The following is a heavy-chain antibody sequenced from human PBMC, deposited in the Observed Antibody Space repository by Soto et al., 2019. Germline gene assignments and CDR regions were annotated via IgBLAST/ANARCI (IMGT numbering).Heavy chain of an antibody. V-gene: IGHV1-8*01. CDR3: ARENSSGWYDAFDI. CDR2: MNPNSGNT. J-gene: IGHJ3*02. D-gene: IGHD6-19*01. Sequence: GASVKVSCKASGYTFTSYDINWVRQATGQGLEWMGWMNPNSGNTVYAQKFQGRVTITRNTSISTAYMELSSLRSEDTAVYYCARENSSGWYDAFDIWGQGTMVTVSS. CDR1: GYTFTSYD.